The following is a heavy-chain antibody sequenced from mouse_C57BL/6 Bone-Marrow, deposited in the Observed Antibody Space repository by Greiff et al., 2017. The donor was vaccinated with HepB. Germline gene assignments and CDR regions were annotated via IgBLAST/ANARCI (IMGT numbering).Heavy chain of an antibody. CDR3: ARVRAIYYDYDGYAMDY. D-gene: IGHD2-4*01. J-gene: IGHJ4*01. CDR2: ISYDGSN. CDR1: GYSITSGYY. V-gene: IGHV3-6*01. Sequence: VQLKESGPGLVKPSQSLSLTCSVTGYSITSGYYWNWIRQFPGNKLEWMGYISYDGSNNYNPSLKNRISITRDTSKNQFFLKLNSVTTEDTATYYCARVRAIYYDYDGYAMDYWGQGTSVTVSS.